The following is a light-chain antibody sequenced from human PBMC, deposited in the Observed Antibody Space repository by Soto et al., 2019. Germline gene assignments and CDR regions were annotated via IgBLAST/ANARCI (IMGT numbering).Light chain of an antibody. CDR1: SSNIGVNA. Sequence: QAVVTQPPSASAAPGQRVTISCSGSSSNIGVNAVNWYQHLPGTAPELLIYTNNQRPSGVPDRFSGPKSGASASLAISGLQSEDEADYYCAAWDDSLKGYVFGTGTKLTVL. J-gene: IGLJ1*01. CDR3: AAWDDSLKGYV. CDR2: TNN. V-gene: IGLV1-44*01.